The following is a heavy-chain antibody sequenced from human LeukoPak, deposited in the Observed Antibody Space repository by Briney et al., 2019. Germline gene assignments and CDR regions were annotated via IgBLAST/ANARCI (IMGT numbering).Heavy chain of an antibody. CDR3: ARDLYSSGYYYWSYYFDY. V-gene: IGHV1-69*04. D-gene: IGHD3-22*01. Sequence: SVKVSCKASGGTFSSYAISWVRQAPGQGLEWMGRIIPILGIANYAQKFQGRVTITADKSTSTAYMELSSLRSEDTAVYYCARDLYSSGYYYWSYYFDYWGQGTLVTVSS. CDR2: IIPILGIA. J-gene: IGHJ4*02. CDR1: GGTFSSYA.